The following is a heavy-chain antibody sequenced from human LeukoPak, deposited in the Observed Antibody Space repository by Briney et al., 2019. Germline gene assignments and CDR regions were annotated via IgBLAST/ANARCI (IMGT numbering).Heavy chain of an antibody. Sequence: PGGSLRLSCTATGFTFSNFWMGWVRQAPGKGLEWVANIKQDETEKFYLGSVKGRFTISRDNAKNSLYLQMNSLRVEDTALYYCASLEAADIWGQGTMVTVSS. V-gene: IGHV3-7*03. J-gene: IGHJ3*02. D-gene: IGHD6-13*01. CDR2: IKQDETEK. CDR1: GFTFSNFW. CDR3: ASLEAADI.